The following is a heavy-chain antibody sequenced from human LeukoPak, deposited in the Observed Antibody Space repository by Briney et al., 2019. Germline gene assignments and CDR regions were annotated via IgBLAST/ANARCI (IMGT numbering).Heavy chain of an antibody. V-gene: IGHV1-2*02. CDR2: INPDSGGT. Sequence: ASVKVSCKTSGYSFSDYYMHWVRQAPGQGLEWMGWINPDSGGTSSAQKFQGSATMTRDTSIITVYMEVSWLTSDDTAIYSCARADRLDGGTYLIGPWGQGTLVTVSS. CDR1: GYSFSDYY. D-gene: IGHD2-21*01. CDR3: ARADRLDGGTYLIGP. J-gene: IGHJ5*02.